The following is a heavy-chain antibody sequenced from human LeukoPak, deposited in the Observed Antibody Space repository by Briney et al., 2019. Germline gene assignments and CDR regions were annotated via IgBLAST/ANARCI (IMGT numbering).Heavy chain of an antibody. Sequence: GGSLRLSCAASGFTFSSYEMNWVRQAPGKGLEWVSYISSSGSTIYYADSVKGRFTISRDNAKNSLYLQMNSLRAEDTAVYYCARDGAGRVLWFGESDPYYYYMDVWGKGTTVTISS. CDR3: ARDGAGRVLWFGESDPYYYYMDV. D-gene: IGHD3-10*01. J-gene: IGHJ6*03. CDR1: GFTFSSYE. CDR2: ISSSGSTI. V-gene: IGHV3-48*03.